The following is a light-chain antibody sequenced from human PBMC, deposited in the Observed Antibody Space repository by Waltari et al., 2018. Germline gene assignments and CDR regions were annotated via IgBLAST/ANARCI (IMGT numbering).Light chain of an antibody. CDR1: ESIGIY. CDR2: DAS. Sequence: EIVLTQSPATLSLSPGERATLSCRASESIGIYLTWYQHKPGQAPRLLIYDASNRATDIPARFSGGGSGRDFTLTINSLEPEDFTVYYCQHRRNWPPYTFGQGTKLEIK. CDR3: QHRRNWPPYT. V-gene: IGKV3-11*02. J-gene: IGKJ2*01.